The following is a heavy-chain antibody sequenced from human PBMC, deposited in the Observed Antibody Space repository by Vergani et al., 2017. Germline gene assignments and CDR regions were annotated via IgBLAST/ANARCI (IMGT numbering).Heavy chain of an antibody. CDR1: GYSFTSYW. CDR2: IYPGDSDI. D-gene: IGHD2-2*01. J-gene: IGHJ4*02. Sequence: EVQLVQSGAEVKKPGESLKISCKGSGYSFTSYWIGWVRQMPGKGLEWMGNIYPGDSDIRYSPSFQGQVTISADKSISTAYLQWSSLKASDTAMYYCARRHCSSTSCYYYYFDYWGQGTLVTVSS. CDR3: ARRHCSSTSCYYYYFDY. V-gene: IGHV5-51*01.